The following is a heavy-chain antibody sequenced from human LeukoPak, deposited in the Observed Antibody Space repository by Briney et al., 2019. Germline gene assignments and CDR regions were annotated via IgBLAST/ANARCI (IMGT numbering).Heavy chain of an antibody. CDR3: AKASAMIVVVSKHFDY. CDR1: GFTFSSYA. CDR2: ISGSGGST. Sequence: PGGSLRLSCAASGFTFSSYAMSWVRQAPGKGLECVSAISGSGGSTYYADSVKGRFTISRDNSKNTLYLQMNSLRAEDTAVYYCAKASAMIVVVSKHFDYWGQGTLVTVSS. J-gene: IGHJ4*02. V-gene: IGHV3-23*01. D-gene: IGHD3-22*01.